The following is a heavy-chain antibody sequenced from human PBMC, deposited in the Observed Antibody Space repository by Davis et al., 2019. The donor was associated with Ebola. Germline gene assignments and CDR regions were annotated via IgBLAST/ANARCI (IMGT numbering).Heavy chain of an antibody. V-gene: IGHV4-4*07. Sequence: SETLSLTCTVSGGSISDDCWSWIRQAAGKGPEWIGRICSGNTNYNPSLKSRVTMSVDTSKNQFSLKLSSVTAADTAVYYCASDPLYGDYVAEYFQHWGQGTLVTVSS. CDR1: GGSISDDC. CDR2: ICSGNT. J-gene: IGHJ1*01. CDR3: ASDPLYGDYVAEYFQH. D-gene: IGHD4-17*01.